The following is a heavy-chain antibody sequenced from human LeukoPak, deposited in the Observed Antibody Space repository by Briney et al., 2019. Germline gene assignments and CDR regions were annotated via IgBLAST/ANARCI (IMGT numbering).Heavy chain of an antibody. Sequence: GGSLRLSCAVSGITLSNYGMSWVRQAPGKGLEWVAGISDSGGSTNYADSVKGRFTISRDNPKNTLYLQMNSLRAEDTAVYFCAKRGVVIRVILVGFHKAAYYFDSWGQGALVTVSS. CDR1: GITLSNYG. D-gene: IGHD3-10*01. CDR2: ISDSGGST. J-gene: IGHJ4*02. V-gene: IGHV3-23*01. CDR3: AKRGVVIRVILVGFHKAAYYFDS.